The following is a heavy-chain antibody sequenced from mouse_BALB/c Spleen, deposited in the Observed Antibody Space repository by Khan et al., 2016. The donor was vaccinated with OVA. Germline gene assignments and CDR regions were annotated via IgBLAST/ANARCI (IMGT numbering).Heavy chain of an antibody. J-gene: IGHJ3*01. V-gene: IGHV1-77*01. D-gene: IGHD1-2*01. Sequence: QVQLKQSGAELARPGASVKLSCTASGYTFTDYYINWVKQRTGQGLEWIGEISPGSGDTYYNEKFKGKATLPADQSSSTAYMQLSSLTSEASAVYFCARRNYFGYTFAYWGQGTLVTVSA. CDR1: GYTFTDYY. CDR2: ISPGSGDT. CDR3: ARRNYFGYTFAY.